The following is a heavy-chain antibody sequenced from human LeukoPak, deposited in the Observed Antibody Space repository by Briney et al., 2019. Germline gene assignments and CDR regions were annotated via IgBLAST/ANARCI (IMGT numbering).Heavy chain of an antibody. Sequence: ASVKVSCKASGYTFTSYDINWVRQATGQGLEWMGWMNPNSGNTGYAQKFQGRVTLTRNTSISTAYMELSSLRSEDTAVYYCARGHLLRDLQSDPWGQGTLVTVSS. CDR2: MNPNSGNT. V-gene: IGHV1-8*01. J-gene: IGHJ5*02. CDR1: GYTFTSYD. CDR3: ARGHLLRDLQSDP. D-gene: IGHD4-17*01.